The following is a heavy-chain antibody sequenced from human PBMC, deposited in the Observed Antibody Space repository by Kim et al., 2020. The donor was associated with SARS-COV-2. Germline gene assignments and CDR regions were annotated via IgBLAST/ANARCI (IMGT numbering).Heavy chain of an antibody. D-gene: IGHD6-13*01. Sequence: SETLSLTCTVSGGSISSSSYYWGWIRQPPGKGLEWIGSIYYSGSTYYNPSLKSRVTISVDTSKNQFSLKLSSVTAADTAVYYCAGSSWVVVYWGQGTLVTVSS. CDR1: GGSISSSSYY. CDR2: IYYSGST. CDR3: AGSSWVVVY. J-gene: IGHJ4*02. V-gene: IGHV4-39*01.